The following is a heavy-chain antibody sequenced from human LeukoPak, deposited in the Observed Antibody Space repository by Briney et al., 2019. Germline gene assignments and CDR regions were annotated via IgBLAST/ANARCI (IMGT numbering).Heavy chain of an antibody. CDR1: GFTFSNYG. D-gene: IGHD2-15*01. CDR3: ASLLLYCSGATCSSDY. J-gene: IGHJ4*02. Sequence: GGSLRLSCAGSGFTFSNYGIHWVRQAPGKGLEWVAVISSDGNNKYYADSVKGRFTISRDNSKNTLYLQMNSLRPEDTAVYFCASLLLYCSGATCSSDYWGQGTLVTVSS. V-gene: IGHV3-30*03. CDR2: ISSDGNNK.